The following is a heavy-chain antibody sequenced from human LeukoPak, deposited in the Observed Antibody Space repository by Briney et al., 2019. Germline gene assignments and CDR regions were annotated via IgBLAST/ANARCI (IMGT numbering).Heavy chain of an antibody. CDR3: AKQRNGYCSSTSCYANYFDY. Sequence: QPGGSLRLSCAASGFTVSSNYMSWVRQAPGKGLEWVSVIYSGGSTYYADSVKGRFTISRDNSKSTLYLQMNSLRAEDTAVYYCAKQRNGYCSSTSCYANYFDYWGQGTLVTVSS. D-gene: IGHD2-2*03. CDR1: GFTVSSNY. J-gene: IGHJ4*02. V-gene: IGHV3-53*01. CDR2: IYSGGST.